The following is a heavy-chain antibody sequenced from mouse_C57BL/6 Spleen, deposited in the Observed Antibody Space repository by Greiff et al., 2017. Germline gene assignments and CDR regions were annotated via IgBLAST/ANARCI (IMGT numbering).Heavy chain of an antibody. CDR3: ASSRDCYYGY. D-gene: IGHD2-3*01. Sequence: VQLVESGPELVKPGASVKLSCKASGYTFTSYDINWVKQRPGQGLEWIGWIYPRDGSTKYNEKFKGKATLTGDTSSSTSYMELHSLTSEDSAVYFCASSRDCYYGYWGQGTTLTVAS. CDR1: GYTFTSYD. CDR2: IYPRDGST. V-gene: IGHV1-85*01. J-gene: IGHJ2*01.